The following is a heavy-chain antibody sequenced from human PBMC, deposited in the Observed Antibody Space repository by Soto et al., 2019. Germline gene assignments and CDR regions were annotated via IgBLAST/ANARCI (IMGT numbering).Heavy chain of an antibody. V-gene: IGHV4-39*01. Sequence: SETLSLTCTVSGGSISSSDFYWGWLRQTPGKGLEFIGSMYYSGTTYYNPSLKSRVTISVDTSKNQFTLKLISVTAADTAVYYCATAYGNDWYTYWGQGTHVTVSS. D-gene: IGHD3-9*01. CDR1: GGSISSSDFY. CDR2: MYYSGTT. J-gene: IGHJ4*02. CDR3: ATAYGNDWYTY.